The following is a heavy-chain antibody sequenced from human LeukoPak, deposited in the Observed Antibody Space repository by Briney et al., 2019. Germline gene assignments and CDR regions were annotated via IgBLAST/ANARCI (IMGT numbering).Heavy chain of an antibody. CDR2: IIPIFGTA. CDR1: GGTFSSYA. Sequence: SVKVSCKASGGTFSSYAISWVRQAPGQGLEWMGGIIPIFGTANYAQKFQGRVTITADESTSTAYMELSSLRSEDTAVYYCARDMSNYYDGSGYYPNWGQGTLVTVSS. CDR3: ARDMSNYYDGSGYYPN. D-gene: IGHD3-22*01. V-gene: IGHV1-69*13. J-gene: IGHJ4*02.